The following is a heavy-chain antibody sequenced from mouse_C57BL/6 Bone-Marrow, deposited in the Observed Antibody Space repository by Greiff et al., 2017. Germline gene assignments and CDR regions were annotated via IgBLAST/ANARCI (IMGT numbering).Heavy chain of an antibody. V-gene: IGHV1-61*01. CDR1: GYTFTSYW. J-gene: IGHJ2*01. D-gene: IGHD2-3*01. CDR2: IYPSDSET. Sequence: VQLKQPGAELVRPGSSVKLSCKASGYTFTSYWMDWVKQRPGQGLEWIGNIYPSDSETHYNQKFKDKATLTVDKSSSTAYMQLSSLTSEDSAVYYCARDGPYFDYWGQGTTLTVSS. CDR3: ARDGPYFDY.